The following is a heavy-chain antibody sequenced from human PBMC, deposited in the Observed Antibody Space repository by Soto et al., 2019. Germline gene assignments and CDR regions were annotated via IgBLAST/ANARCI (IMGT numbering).Heavy chain of an antibody. CDR1: GYTFTSYG. D-gene: IGHD3-10*01. CDR2: ISAYNGNT. Sequence: ASVKVSCNASGYTFTSYGISWVRQAPGQGLEWMGWISAYNGNTNYAQKLQGRVTMTTDTSTSTAYMELRSLRSDDTAVYYCAGVGGGGVLLWFGELGDYFDYWGQGTLVTVSS. V-gene: IGHV1-18*04. J-gene: IGHJ4*02. CDR3: AGVGGGGVLLWFGELGDYFDY.